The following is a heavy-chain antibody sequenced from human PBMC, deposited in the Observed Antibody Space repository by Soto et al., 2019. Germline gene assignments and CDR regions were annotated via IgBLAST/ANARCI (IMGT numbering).Heavy chain of an antibody. CDR3: ARSDGGY. J-gene: IGHJ4*02. CDR2: IYYSGIT. CDR1: GGSISSYY. Sequence: PSETLSLPCTFSGGSISSYYWSWIRQPPGNGLEWIVYIYYSGITDYKPSLKSRVTISVDTSKNQFSLKLSSVTAADTAVYYCARSDGGYWGQGTLVNVSS. V-gene: IGHV4-59*01.